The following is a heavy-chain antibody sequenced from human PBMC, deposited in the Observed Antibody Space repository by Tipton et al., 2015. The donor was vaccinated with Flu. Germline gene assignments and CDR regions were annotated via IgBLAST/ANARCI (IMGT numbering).Heavy chain of an antibody. V-gene: IGHV4-4*08. Sequence: GLVKPSETLSLSCAVSGDSISTNHWTWIRQPPEKRLEWIGHISYRGSTDYNPSLRSRVAISVDTFKNQVSLKLSSVTAADTAVYYCARDKVVVPVHFGLDVWGQGTAVTVSS. CDR2: ISYRGST. J-gene: IGHJ6*02. CDR1: GDSISTNH. D-gene: IGHD2-15*01. CDR3: ARDKVVVPVHFGLDV.